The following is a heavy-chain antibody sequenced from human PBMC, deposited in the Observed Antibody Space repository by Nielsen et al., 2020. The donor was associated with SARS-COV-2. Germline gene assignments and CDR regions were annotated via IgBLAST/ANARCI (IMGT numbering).Heavy chain of an antibody. J-gene: IGHJ4*02. CDR3: ARLGDEGSWYVDS. Sequence: KVSCKGSGYSFTSYWIGWVRQMPGKGLEWMGIIYPGDSDTRYSPSFQGQVTISADKSISTAYLQWSSLKASDTAMYYCARLGDEGSWYVDSWGQGTLVTVSS. V-gene: IGHV5-51*01. D-gene: IGHD6-13*01. CDR1: GYSFTSYW. CDR2: IYPGDSDT.